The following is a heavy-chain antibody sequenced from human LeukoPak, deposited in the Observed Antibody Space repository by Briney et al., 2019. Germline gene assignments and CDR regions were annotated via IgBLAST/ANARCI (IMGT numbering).Heavy chain of an antibody. Sequence: SSETLSLTCTVSGGSISSYYWSWIRQPPGKGLEWIGYIYYSGSTNYNPSLKSRVTISVDTSKNQFSLKLSSVTAADTAVYYCARSQRRTTEFNYWGQGTLVTVSS. CDR1: GGSISSYY. CDR3: ARSQRRTTEFNY. V-gene: IGHV4-59*01. J-gene: IGHJ4*02. D-gene: IGHD2/OR15-2a*01. CDR2: IYYSGST.